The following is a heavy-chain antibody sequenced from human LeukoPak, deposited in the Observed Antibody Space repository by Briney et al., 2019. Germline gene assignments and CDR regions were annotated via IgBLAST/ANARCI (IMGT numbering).Heavy chain of an antibody. J-gene: IGHJ5*02. D-gene: IGHD3-22*01. CDR1: GGSISSYY. CDR3: ARVRIYYDSSGYLPRFDP. V-gene: IGHV4-59*01. CDR2: IYYSGST. Sequence: PSGTLSLTCTVSGGSISSYYWSWIRQPPGKGLEWIGYIYYSGSTNYNPSLKSRVTISVDTSKNQISLKLSSVTAADTAVYYCARVRIYYDSSGYLPRFDPWGQGTLVTVSS.